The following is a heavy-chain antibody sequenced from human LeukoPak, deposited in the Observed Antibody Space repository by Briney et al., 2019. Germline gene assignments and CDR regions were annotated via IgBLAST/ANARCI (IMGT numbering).Heavy chain of an antibody. D-gene: IGHD6-13*01. J-gene: IGHJ4*02. V-gene: IGHV3-48*01. CDR1: GDSFIRHT. Sequence: GGSLRLSCVGSGDSFIRHTMIWVRRAPGKALEWIAYISSSGSPIYYADSVKGRFTVSRDNARTSLFLHMNSLRAEDTAVYYCAREYDSRARFDSWGQGTLVTVSS. CDR2: ISSSGSPI. CDR3: AREYDSRARFDS.